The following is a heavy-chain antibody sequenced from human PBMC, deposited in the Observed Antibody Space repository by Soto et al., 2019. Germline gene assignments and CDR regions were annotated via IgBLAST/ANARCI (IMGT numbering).Heavy chain of an antibody. V-gene: IGHV5-10-1*01. D-gene: IGHD2-2*02. Sequence: PRESLKISCKGSGYSFTSYWISWVRQMPGKGLEWMGRIDPSDSYTNYSPSFQGHVTISADKSISTAYLQWSSLKASGTAMYYCARDDIWVEVPADIRYGMDVWSQGTTDIVSS. J-gene: IGHJ6*02. CDR3: ARDDIWVEVPADIRYGMDV. CDR2: IDPSDSYT. CDR1: GYSFTSYW.